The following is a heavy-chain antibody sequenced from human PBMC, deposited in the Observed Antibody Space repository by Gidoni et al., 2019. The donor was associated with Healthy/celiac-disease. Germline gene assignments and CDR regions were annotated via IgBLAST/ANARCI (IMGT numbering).Heavy chain of an antibody. V-gene: IGHV3-23*01. CDR1: GFTFSSYA. D-gene: IGHD6-19*01. CDR3: ADLQWLGQEN. J-gene: IGHJ4*02. Sequence: EVQLLESGGGLVQPGGSLRLSCAASGFTFSSYAMSWVRQAPGNGLEWVSAISGSGGSTYYADSVKGRCTISRYNSKNTLYLQMNSLRAEDTAVYYCADLQWLGQENWGQGTLVTVSS. CDR2: ISGSGGST.